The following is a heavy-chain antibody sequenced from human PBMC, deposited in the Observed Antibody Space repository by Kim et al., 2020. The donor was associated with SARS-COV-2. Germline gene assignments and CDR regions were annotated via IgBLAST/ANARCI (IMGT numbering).Heavy chain of an antibody. CDR1: GFSFSDYY. V-gene: IGHV3-74*01. D-gene: IGHD6-19*01. CDR3: ARDYPIAGVGRNFDY. Sequence: GGSLRLSCGASGFSFSDYYMHWVRQAPGKGLVWVSRIKSDGSSTSYADSVKGRFTISRDNAKNSLYLQMNRLRAEDTAVYYCARDYPIAGVGRNFDYWGQGTLVTVSS. CDR2: IKSDGSST. J-gene: IGHJ4*02.